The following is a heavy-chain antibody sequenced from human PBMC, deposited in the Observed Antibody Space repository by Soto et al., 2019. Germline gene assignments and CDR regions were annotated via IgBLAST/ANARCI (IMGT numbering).Heavy chain of an antibody. CDR1: GYTFTGNY. CDR2: INPNSAGT. CDR3: ARDGDSSSPFDI. V-gene: IGHV1-2*02. D-gene: IGHD6-6*01. Sequence: QVQLVQSGAEVKKPGASVKVSCKASGYTFTGNYMHWVRQAPGQGLEWMGWINPNSAGTNYAQKFKGRVTVTRATSISTAYMELSRLRSDDTAVYYCARDGDSSSPFDIWGQGTMVTVSS. J-gene: IGHJ3*02.